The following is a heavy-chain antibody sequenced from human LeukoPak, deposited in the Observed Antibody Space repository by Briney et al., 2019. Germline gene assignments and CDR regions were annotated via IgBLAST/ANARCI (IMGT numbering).Heavy chain of an antibody. CDR2: IKQDGSEK. CDR1: GFPLSNYW. D-gene: IGHD4-17*01. CDR3: ARDLFGLVSDY. Sequence: GGSLRLSCAASGFPLSNYWMSWVRQAPGKGLQWVANIKQDGSEKYYVDSVKGRFIISRDNAGNSLFLQMNSLRADDTAVYYCARDLFGLVSDYGGQGTMVTVSS. J-gene: IGHJ3*01. V-gene: IGHV3-7*03.